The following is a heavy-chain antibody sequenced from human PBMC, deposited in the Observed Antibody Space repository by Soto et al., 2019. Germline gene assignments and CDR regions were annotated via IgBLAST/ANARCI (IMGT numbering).Heavy chain of an antibody. J-gene: IGHJ4*02. V-gene: IGHV2-5*02. CDR2: IYWDDDK. CDR3: ARRTRGVYDLDRLWEKFDY. Sequence: QITVKESGLTLVKPTETLTLTCTFSGFSLSSIGMGVGWIRQPPGQALEWLALIYWDDDKRYSPSLHSRLTITEDPSKNQVDLKMTNLDPVDTATYCCARRTRGVYDLDRLWEKFDYWGQGALVTVSS. CDR1: GFSLSSIGMG. D-gene: IGHD5-12*01.